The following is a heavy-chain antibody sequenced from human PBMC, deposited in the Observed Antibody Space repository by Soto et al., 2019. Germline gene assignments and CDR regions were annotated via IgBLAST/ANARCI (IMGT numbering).Heavy chain of an antibody. CDR2: IYYSGST. CDR3: ARSYPWNF. V-gene: IGHV4-31*03. D-gene: IGHD1-1*01. CDR1: GGSISRCGYY. J-gene: IGHJ4*02. Sequence: TLSLTCTVSGGSISRCGYYWSWIRQHPGKGLEWIGYIYYSGSTYYNPSLKSRVTISVHTSKNQFSLKLSYVTAADTAVYYCARSYPWNFWGQGTLVTVSS.